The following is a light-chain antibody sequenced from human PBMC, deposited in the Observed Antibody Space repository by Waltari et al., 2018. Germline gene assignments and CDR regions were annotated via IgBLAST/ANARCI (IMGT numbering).Light chain of an antibody. Sequence: QSALTQPASVSGSPGQSITISCTGTFSDVGRYDYVSRYQQNPGKAPQLLIHDVTDRPSGVADRFSGSKSGNTASLTISGLQADDEADYYCTSYTSSTTTPYVFGTGTQVTV. CDR3: TSYTSSTTTPYV. CDR2: DVT. V-gene: IGLV2-14*03. CDR1: FSDVGRYDY. J-gene: IGLJ1*01.